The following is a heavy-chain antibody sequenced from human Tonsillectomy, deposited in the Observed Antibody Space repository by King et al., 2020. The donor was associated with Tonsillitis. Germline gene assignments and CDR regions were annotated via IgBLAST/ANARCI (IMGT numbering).Heavy chain of an antibody. CDR1: GFTFDDYA. CDR2: ISWNSGSI. D-gene: IGHD4-11*01. J-gene: IGHJ2*01. Sequence: MQLVQSGGGLVQPGRSLRLSCAASGFTFDDYAMHWVRQDPGKGLEWVSGISWNSGSIGYADSVKGRFTISRDNAKKSLYLQMNSLRAEDTALYYCAKDFAVTGLGYFDLWGRGTLAT. V-gene: IGHV3-9*01. CDR3: AKDFAVTGLGYFDL.